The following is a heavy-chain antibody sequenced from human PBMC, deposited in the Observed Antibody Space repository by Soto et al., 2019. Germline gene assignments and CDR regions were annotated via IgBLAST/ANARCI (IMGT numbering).Heavy chain of an antibody. J-gene: IGHJ4*02. CDR1: GGSISSAACY. D-gene: IGHD3-10*01. CDR2: ISHSGST. V-gene: IGHV4-31*03. CDR3: AREFTYGSNFFDC. Sequence: QVQLQESGPGLVKPPQSLSLSCTVSGGSISSAACYWSWIRQHPGKGLEWIGYISHSGSTYYTPSLKSRVIILADTSKKQFSLNLTSVTAADTAVYYCAREFTYGSNFFDCWGQGALVTVSS.